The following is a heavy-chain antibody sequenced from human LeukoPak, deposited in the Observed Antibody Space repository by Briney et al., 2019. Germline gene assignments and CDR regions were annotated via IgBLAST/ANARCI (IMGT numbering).Heavy chain of an antibody. CDR3: VREVAARAFDI. CDR2: IYYSGGIT. J-gene: IGHJ3*02. V-gene: IGHV4-59*01. CDR1: GGSISSYY. Sequence: SETLSLTCAVSGGSISSYYWSWIRQPPRKGLEWIGYIYYSGGITNYNPSLKGRVTISVDTSKNQYSLKLSYVTAADTAVSYCVREVAARAFDIWGQGTMVTVSS. D-gene: IGHD6-6*01.